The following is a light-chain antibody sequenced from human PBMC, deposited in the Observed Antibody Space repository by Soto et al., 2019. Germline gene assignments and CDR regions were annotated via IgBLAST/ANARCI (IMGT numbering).Light chain of an antibody. J-gene: IGKJ2*03. CDR1: QSVSSSS. CDR2: GAS. CDR3: QQYGGSPLVS. V-gene: IGKV3-20*01. Sequence: EIVLTQSPGTLSLSPGERDTLSCRASQSVSSSSLAWYQQKPGQAPRLLVYGASSRATGIPARFSGSGSGTDFTITISRLEPEDFAVYYCQQYGGSPLVSFGHGTKLEIK.